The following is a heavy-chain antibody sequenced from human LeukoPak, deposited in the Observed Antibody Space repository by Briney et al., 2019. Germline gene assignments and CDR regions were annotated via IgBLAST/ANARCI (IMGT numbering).Heavy chain of an antibody. CDR2: IRYDGSNK. V-gene: IGHV3-30*02. Sequence: GGSLRLSCAASGFTFSSYGMHWVRQAPGKGLEWVAFIRYDGSNKYYADSVKGRFTISRDNSKNTLYLQMNSLRAEDTAVYYCAKGGEYYYSYYYMDVWGKGTTVTVSS. D-gene: IGHD3-16*01. J-gene: IGHJ6*03. CDR1: GFTFSSYG. CDR3: AKGGEYYYSYYYMDV.